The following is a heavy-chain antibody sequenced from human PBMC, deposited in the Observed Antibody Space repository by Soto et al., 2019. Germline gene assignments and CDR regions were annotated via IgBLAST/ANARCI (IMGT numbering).Heavy chain of an antibody. CDR2: ITGSGDLT. Sequence: EVQLLESGGGLVQPGGSLRLSCAASGFTFSSYALSWVRQAPGKGLEWVSAITGSGDLTYYADSVKGRFSISRDNSRNTVYLQMNSLGAEDTAVYYCAKDPYYDFWSGYYYFDYWGQGTLVTVSS. J-gene: IGHJ4*02. V-gene: IGHV3-23*01. D-gene: IGHD3-3*01. CDR3: AKDPYYDFWSGYYYFDY. CDR1: GFTFSSYA.